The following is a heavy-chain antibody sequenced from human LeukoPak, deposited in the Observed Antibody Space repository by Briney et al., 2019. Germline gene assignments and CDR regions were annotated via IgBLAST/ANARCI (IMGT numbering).Heavy chain of an antibody. CDR1: GFTVSSNY. V-gene: IGHV3-53*01. J-gene: IGHJ5*02. Sequence: GASLKISCAASGFTVSSNYMSWVRQAPGKGLEWVSVIYSGGSTYYTDSVKGRFTISRDNSKNTLYFQVNSLRAEDTAVYYCARENGYSGYPGDNWFDPWGQGTLVTVSS. CDR3: ARENGYSGYPGDNWFDP. D-gene: IGHD5-12*01. CDR2: IYSGGST.